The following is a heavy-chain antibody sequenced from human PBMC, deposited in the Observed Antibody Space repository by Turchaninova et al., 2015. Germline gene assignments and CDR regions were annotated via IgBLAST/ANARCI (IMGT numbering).Heavy chain of an antibody. D-gene: IGHD4-23*01. V-gene: IGHV4-38-2*01. CDR2: IYHSGST. CDR3: ARHGGNSPSDAFDI. CDR1: GYSISIGYY. J-gene: IGHJ3*02. Sequence: QVQLQESGPGMVEPSETLSLTCPFSGYSISIGYYWGWIRQPPGKGLEWIGTIYHSGSTYYNPSLKSRVTISVDTSKNQFSLKLSSVTAADTAVYYCARHGGNSPSDAFDIWGQGTMVTVSS.